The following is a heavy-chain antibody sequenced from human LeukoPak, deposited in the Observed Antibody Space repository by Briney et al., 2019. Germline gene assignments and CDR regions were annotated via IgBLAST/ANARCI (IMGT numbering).Heavy chain of an antibody. CDR3: ATQGSGSYLKDLDY. Sequence: PGGSLRLSCAASGFTFSSYWMSWVRQAPGKGLEWVANIKQDGSEKYYVDSVKGRFTISRDNAKNSLYLQMNSLRVEDTAVYYCATQGSGSYLKDLDYWGQGTLVIVSS. V-gene: IGHV3-7*01. CDR1: GFTFSSYW. J-gene: IGHJ4*02. CDR2: IKQDGSEK. D-gene: IGHD3-10*01.